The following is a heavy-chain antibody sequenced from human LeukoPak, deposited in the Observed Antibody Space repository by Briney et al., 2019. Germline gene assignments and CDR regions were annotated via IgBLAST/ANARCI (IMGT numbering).Heavy chain of an antibody. CDR2: MSGRGVST. Sequence: PWGSLRLSCAASGFTFTNYAMSWVRQAPGKGLEWVSGMSGRGVSTYYADSVKGRFTLSSDNSKNTLYLQMNSLRAEDTAIYYCAKDCNGGNCYIDYWGQGTLVTVAS. CDR3: AKDCNGGNCYIDY. V-gene: IGHV3-23*01. J-gene: IGHJ4*02. CDR1: GFTFTNYA. D-gene: IGHD2-15*01.